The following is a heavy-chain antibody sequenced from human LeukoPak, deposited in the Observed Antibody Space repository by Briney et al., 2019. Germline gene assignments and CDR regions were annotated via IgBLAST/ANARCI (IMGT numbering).Heavy chain of an antibody. CDR3: ATTTIRLGY. Sequence: SETLSLTCTVSGGSISSSSDYWGWIRQTPGMGLEWIGNIDYRGNTYYNPSLKSRVIISVDTSKTQFSLKLSSVTAADTAVYYCATTTIRLGYWGQGTLVTVSS. D-gene: IGHD1-26*01. CDR1: GGSISSSSDY. J-gene: IGHJ4*02. V-gene: IGHV4-39*07. CDR2: IDYRGNT.